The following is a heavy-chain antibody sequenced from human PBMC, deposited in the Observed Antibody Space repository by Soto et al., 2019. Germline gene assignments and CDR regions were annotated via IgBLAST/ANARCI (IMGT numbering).Heavy chain of an antibody. D-gene: IGHD6-13*01. CDR1: GYTFTSYG. J-gene: IGHJ6*02. CDR3: ASDPAAGKGGYGMDV. CDR2: ISAYNGNT. Sequence: QVQLVQSGAEVKKPGASVKVSCKASGYTFTSYGISWVRQAPGQGLEWMGWISAYNGNTNYAQKHQGRVTMTTNTSTSTAYMELRSLRSDDTAVYYCASDPAAGKGGYGMDVWGQGNTVTGSS. V-gene: IGHV1-18*01.